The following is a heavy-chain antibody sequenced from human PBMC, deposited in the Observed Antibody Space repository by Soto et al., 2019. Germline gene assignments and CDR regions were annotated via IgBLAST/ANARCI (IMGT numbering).Heavy chain of an antibody. CDR2: IWFDGSNK. V-gene: IGHV3-33*01. CDR3: ARGQLPAATTYFDF. CDR1: GFTFSSYA. Sequence: QVHLVESGGGVVQPGGSLRLSCGASGFTFSSYAIHWVRQAPGKGLEWVAIIWFDGSNKYYADSVKGRFSISRDNSKNTLFLQMDSLRAEDTAVYYCARGQLPAATTYFDFWGQGTLVIVSS. J-gene: IGHJ4*02. D-gene: IGHD2-15*01.